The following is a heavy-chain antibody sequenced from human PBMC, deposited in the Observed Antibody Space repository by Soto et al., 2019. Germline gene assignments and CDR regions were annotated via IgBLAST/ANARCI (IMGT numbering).Heavy chain of an antibody. V-gene: IGHV3-21*01. CDR3: ARDWGVTAIRFFDY. Sequence: EVQLVESGGGLVKPGGSLRLSCAASGFTFSSYCMNWVRQAPGKGLEWVSSISSSSSYIYYADSVKGRFTISRDNAKNSLYLQMNSLRAEDTAVYYCARDWGVTAIRFFDYWGQGTLVTVSS. D-gene: IGHD2-21*02. CDR1: GFTFSSYC. CDR2: ISSSSSYI. J-gene: IGHJ4*02.